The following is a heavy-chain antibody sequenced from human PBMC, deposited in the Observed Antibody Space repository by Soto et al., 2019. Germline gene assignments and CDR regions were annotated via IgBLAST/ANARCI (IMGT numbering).Heavy chain of an antibody. CDR3: ARGYSSGPYF. Sequence: GGSLRLSCAASGFTFSSYDMHWVRQVTGKGLEWVSAIGTAGDAYYPNSVKGRFTISRENAKNSLYLQMNSLRAGDTAVYYCARGYSSGPYFWGQGTLVPVSS. V-gene: IGHV3-13*04. J-gene: IGHJ4*02. CDR1: GFTFSSYD. D-gene: IGHD6-19*01. CDR2: IGTAGDA.